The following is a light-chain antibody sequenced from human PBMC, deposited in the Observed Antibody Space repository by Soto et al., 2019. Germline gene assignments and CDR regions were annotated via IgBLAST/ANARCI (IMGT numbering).Light chain of an antibody. CDR1: QSVSSN. Sequence: EIVMTQSPATLSVSPGERATLSCRASQSVSSNLAWYQQKPGQAPRLLIYGASTRATGIPARFSGSGSGTDFTLTISSLQSEDFAVYYCQQYNNWPPTAYTFGQGTKLEIK. CDR3: QQYNNWPPTAYT. CDR2: GAS. V-gene: IGKV3-15*01. J-gene: IGKJ2*01.